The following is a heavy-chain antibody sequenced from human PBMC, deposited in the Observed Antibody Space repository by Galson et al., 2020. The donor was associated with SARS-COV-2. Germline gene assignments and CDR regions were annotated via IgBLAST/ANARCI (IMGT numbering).Heavy chain of an antibody. Sequence: SETLSLTCAVYGGSFSGYYWSWIRQPPGKGLVWIGEINHSGRTNYNPSLKSRVTISVDTSKNQFSLKLSSVTAADTAVYYCALERGYSGYVLAADTDYYGMDVWGQGTTVTVSS. CDR3: ALERGYSGYVLAADTDYYGMDV. CDR2: INHSGRT. V-gene: IGHV4-34*01. D-gene: IGHD5-12*01. CDR1: GGSFSGYY. J-gene: IGHJ6*02.